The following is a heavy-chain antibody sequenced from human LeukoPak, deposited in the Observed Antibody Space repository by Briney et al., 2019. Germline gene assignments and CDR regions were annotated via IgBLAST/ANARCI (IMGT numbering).Heavy chain of an antibody. Sequence: SETLSLTCTVSSGSLTGYYWSWIRQPPGKGLEWIAYVYATGTTKYNPSLKTRATISMDTSKNQLSLTLTSVTAADTAVYYCARVGSGGAWFDFWGQGTLVSVSS. CDR1: SGSLTGYY. J-gene: IGHJ4*02. V-gene: IGHV4-59*01. CDR3: ARVGSGGAWFDF. CDR2: VYATGTT. D-gene: IGHD6-19*01.